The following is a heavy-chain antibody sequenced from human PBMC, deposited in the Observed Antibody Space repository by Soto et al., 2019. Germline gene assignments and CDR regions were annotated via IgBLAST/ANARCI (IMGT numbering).Heavy chain of an antibody. Sequence: QVQLVQSGAEVKKPGASVKVSCKASGYTFTSSDINWVRQATGQGLEWMGWMNPNSGNTGYAQKFQGRVTMTRNTSISTAYMELSSLRSEDTAVYYCARGFWSGYYGGHAKWFDPWGQGTLVTVSS. V-gene: IGHV1-8*01. CDR1: GYTFTSSD. J-gene: IGHJ5*02. CDR2: MNPNSGNT. D-gene: IGHD3-3*01. CDR3: ARGFWSGYYGGHAKWFDP.